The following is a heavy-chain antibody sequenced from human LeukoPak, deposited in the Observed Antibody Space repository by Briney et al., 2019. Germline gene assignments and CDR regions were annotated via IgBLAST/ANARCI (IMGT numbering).Heavy chain of an antibody. CDR1: GYTFTGYY. CDR2: INPNSGGT. Sequence: ASVKVSCKASGYTFTGYYMHWVRQAPGQGLEWMGWINPNSGGTNYAQKFQGRVTMTRDTSISTAYMELSRLSSDDTAVYYCARDLGESSGWSLDYWGQGTLVTVSS. CDR3: ARDLGESSGWSLDY. D-gene: IGHD6-19*01. J-gene: IGHJ4*02. V-gene: IGHV1-2*02.